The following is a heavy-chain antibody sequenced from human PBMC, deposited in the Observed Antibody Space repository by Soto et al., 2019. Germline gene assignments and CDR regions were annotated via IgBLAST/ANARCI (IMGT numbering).Heavy chain of an antibody. CDR2: MYHSGST. CDR3: ARTDYGTAYFDP. CDR1: GYSISSGYY. D-gene: IGHD3-10*01. J-gene: IGHJ5*02. Sequence: SETLSLTCAVSGYSISSGYYWGWIRQPPGKGLEWIGSMYHSGSTDYNPSLKSRITISVDTSKNQFSLKLSSVTAADTAVYYCARTDYGTAYFDPWGQGSLVTVSS. V-gene: IGHV4-38-2*01.